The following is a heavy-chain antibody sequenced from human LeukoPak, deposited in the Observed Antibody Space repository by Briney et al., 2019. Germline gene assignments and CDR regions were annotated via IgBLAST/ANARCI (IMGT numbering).Heavy chain of an antibody. CDR3: ARDVYGSGSYHLNNWFDP. CDR1: GGSFSGYY. CDR2: INHSGST. Sequence: PSETLSLTCAVYGGSFSGYYWSWIRQPPGKGLEWIGEINHSGSTNYNPSLKSRVTISVDTSKNQFSLKLSSVTAADTAVYCCARDVYGSGSYHLNNWFDPWGQGTLVTISS. D-gene: IGHD3-10*01. V-gene: IGHV4-34*01. J-gene: IGHJ5*02.